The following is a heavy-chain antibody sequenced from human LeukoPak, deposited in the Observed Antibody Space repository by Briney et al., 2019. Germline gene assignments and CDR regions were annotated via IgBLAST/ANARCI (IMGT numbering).Heavy chain of an antibody. J-gene: IGHJ4*02. CDR3: TTDGNSGYEGLYDY. CDR1: GFTFSNTW. D-gene: IGHD5-12*01. CDR2: IKSKTDGGTT. V-gene: IGHV3-15*01. Sequence: GGSLRLPCAASGFTFSNTWMSWVRQAPGKGLEWVGRIKSKTDGGTTDYAAPVKGRFIISRDDSKNTLYLQMNSLKTEDTAVYYCTTDGNSGYEGLYDYWGQGTLVTVSS.